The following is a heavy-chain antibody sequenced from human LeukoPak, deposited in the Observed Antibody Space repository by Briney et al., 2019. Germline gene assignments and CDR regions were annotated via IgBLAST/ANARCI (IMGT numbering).Heavy chain of an antibody. D-gene: IGHD4-23*01. CDR3: AKDIKRVTPGGAFAS. CDR2: ISWDGGST. Sequence: GGSLRLSCAASGFTFDDYAMHWVRQAPGKGLEWVSLISWDGGSTYYADSVKGRFTISRDNSKNSLYLQMNSMRAEDTALYYCAKDIKRVTPGGAFASGGQGTMVTVSS. CDR1: GFTFDDYA. J-gene: IGHJ3*02. V-gene: IGHV3-43D*03.